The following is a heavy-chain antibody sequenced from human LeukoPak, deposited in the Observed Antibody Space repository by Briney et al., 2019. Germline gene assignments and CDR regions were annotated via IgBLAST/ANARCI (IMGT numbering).Heavy chain of an antibody. J-gene: IGHJ6*02. D-gene: IGHD3-3*01. CDR1: GGSITNND. CDR3: VRGGGRPLPGVLSWGPKPTNRYVMDV. V-gene: IGHV4-34*01. Sequence: PSETLSLTCTVSGGSITNNDWIWIRQPPGRGLEWIGEIHHFGSANYNPSLWSRVSISLDTSNRVFSLEMRSPTAADTAVYYCVRGGGRPLPGVLSWGPKPTNRYVMDVWGQGTTVIVSS. CDR2: IHHFGSA.